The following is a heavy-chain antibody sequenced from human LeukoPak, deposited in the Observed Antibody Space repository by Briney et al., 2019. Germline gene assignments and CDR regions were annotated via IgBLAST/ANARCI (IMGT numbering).Heavy chain of an antibody. CDR1: GYTFTSYG. D-gene: IGHD3-3*01. Sequence: ASVKASCKASGYTFTSYGISWVRQAPGQGLEWMGWITTYNGYTNYAQKLQGRVTMTTDTSTSTAYMELRSLRSDDTAVYYCARGTYYDFWSGYYVGPYYYYYYYMDVWGKGTTVTVSS. V-gene: IGHV1-18*01. J-gene: IGHJ6*03. CDR2: ITTYNGYT. CDR3: ARGTYYDFWSGYYVGPYYYYYYYMDV.